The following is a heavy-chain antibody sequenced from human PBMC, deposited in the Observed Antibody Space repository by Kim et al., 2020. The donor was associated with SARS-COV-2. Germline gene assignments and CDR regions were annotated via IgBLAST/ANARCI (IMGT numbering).Heavy chain of an antibody. J-gene: IGHJ3*02. CDR1: GYSFTSYW. D-gene: IGHD4-17*01. CDR3: ARLLMTTVTRDAFDI. CDR2: IYPGDSDT. Sequence: GESLKISCKGSGYSFTSYWIGWVRQMPGKGLEWMGIIYPGDSDTRYSPSFQGQVTISADKSISTAYLQWSSLKASDTTMYYCARLLMTTVTRDAFDIWGQGTMVTVSS. V-gene: IGHV5-51*01.